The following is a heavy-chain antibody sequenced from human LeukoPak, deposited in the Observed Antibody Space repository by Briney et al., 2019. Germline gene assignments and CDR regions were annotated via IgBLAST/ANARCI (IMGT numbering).Heavy chain of an antibody. D-gene: IGHD3-10*01. Sequence: GGSLRLSCAASGFTFSSYGMHWVRQAPGKGLEWVAFIRYDGSNKYYADSVKGRFTISRDNSKNTLYLQMNSLRAEDTAVYYCAKDTYYYGSGSWFGRYGSGPGDRTIDYWGQGTLVTVSS. V-gene: IGHV3-30*02. CDR3: AKDTYYYGSGSWFGRYGSGPGDRTIDY. J-gene: IGHJ4*02. CDR1: GFTFSSYG. CDR2: IRYDGSNK.